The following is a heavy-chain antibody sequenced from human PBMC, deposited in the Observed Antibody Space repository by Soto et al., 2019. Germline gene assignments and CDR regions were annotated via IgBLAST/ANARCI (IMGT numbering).Heavy chain of an antibody. CDR1: GGSFSGYY. D-gene: IGHD1-7*01. Sequence: SETLSLTCAVYGGSFSGYYWSWIRQPPGKGLEWIGEINHSGSTNYNPSLKSRVTISVDTSKNQFSLKLSSVTAADTAVYYCARRGWNYGISTPYLDYWGQGTLVTVSS. V-gene: IGHV4-34*01. CDR2: INHSGST. J-gene: IGHJ4*02. CDR3: ARRGWNYGISTPYLDY.